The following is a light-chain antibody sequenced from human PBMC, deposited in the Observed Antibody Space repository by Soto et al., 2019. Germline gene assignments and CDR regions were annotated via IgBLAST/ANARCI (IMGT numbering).Light chain of an antibody. CDR2: GAA. Sequence: EILRTPSPATLSVSPGEKATLSCRASQDFXRNLSRYQQKPGQAPRLFIXGAATRATGIPARFSGSGSGTEFTLTISSLQSEDFAVYYCQQYNNWPTWTFGQGTKVDIK. CDR1: QDFXRN. V-gene: IGKV3-15*01. CDR3: QQYNNWPTWT. J-gene: IGKJ1*01.